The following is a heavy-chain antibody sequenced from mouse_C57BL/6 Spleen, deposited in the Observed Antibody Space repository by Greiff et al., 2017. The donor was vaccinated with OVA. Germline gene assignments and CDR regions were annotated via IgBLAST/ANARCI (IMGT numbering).Heavy chain of an antibody. CDR2: IDPSDSYT. CDR3: ARRIYAGRYYAMDY. D-gene: IGHD2-3*01. J-gene: IGHJ4*01. CDR1: GYTFTSYW. V-gene: IGHV1-69*01. Sequence: QVQLQQPGAELVMPGASVKLSCKASGYTFTSYWMHWVKQRPGQGLEWIGEIDPSDSYTNYNQKFKGKSTLTVDKSSSTAYMQLSSLTSEDSAVYYCARRIYAGRYYAMDYWGQGTSVTVSS.